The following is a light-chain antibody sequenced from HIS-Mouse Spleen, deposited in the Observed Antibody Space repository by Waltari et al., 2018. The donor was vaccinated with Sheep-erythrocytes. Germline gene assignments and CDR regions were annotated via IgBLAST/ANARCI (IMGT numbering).Light chain of an antibody. CDR3: YSTDSSGNHRV. Sequence: SYELTQPPSVSVSPGQTARITCSGDALPKKYAYWYQQKSGQAPVLGILEDRKRPSGIPGGFSGSSSGTMATLTISGAQVEDEADYYCYSTDSSGNHRVFGGGTKLTVL. J-gene: IGLJ2*01. V-gene: IGLV3-10*01. CDR2: EDR. CDR1: ALPKKY.